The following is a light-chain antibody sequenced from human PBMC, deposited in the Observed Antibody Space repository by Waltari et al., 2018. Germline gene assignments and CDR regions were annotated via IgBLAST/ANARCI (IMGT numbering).Light chain of an antibody. CDR2: DIG. Sequence: QSALTQPASVSGSPGQSITISCTGSSSDIGDYDYVSWYQQSPGKAPKLIIYDIGTRPSWVSDRFSGSKSGNTASLTISGLQAEDESDYYCCAYTSSSSLGVFGTGTKVTVL. J-gene: IGLJ1*01. CDR3: CAYTSSSSLGV. CDR1: SSDIGDYDY. V-gene: IGLV2-14*03.